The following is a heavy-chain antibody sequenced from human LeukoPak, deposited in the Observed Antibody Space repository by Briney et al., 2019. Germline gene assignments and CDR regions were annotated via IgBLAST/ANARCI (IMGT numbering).Heavy chain of an antibody. V-gene: IGHV1-8*03. CDR2: MNPNSGNT. Sequence: GASVKVSCKASGYTFTSYDINWVRQATGQGLEWMGWMNPNSGNTGYAQKFQGRVTITRNTSISTAYMELSSLRSEGTAVYYCARVKWGYDFWSGYYRDYYYMDVWGKGTTVTVSS. CDR1: GYTFTSYD. J-gene: IGHJ6*03. D-gene: IGHD3-3*01. CDR3: ARVKWGYDFWSGYYRDYYYMDV.